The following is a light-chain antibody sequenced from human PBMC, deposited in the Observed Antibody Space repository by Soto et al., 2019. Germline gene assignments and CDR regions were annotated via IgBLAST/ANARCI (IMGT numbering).Light chain of an antibody. CDR3: QQYGSSPPWT. Sequence: IVLTQSPGTLSLSPVERATLSCMASQSVSSSYLAWYQQKPGQAPRLLIYGASSRATGIPDRFSGSGSGTDFTLTISRLEPEDFAVYYCQQYGSSPPWTFGQGTKVDI. J-gene: IGKJ1*01. CDR2: GAS. CDR1: QSVSSSY. V-gene: IGKV3-20*01.